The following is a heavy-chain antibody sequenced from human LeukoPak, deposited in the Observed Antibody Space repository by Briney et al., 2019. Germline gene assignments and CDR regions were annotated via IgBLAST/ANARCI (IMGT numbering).Heavy chain of an antibody. V-gene: IGHV3-48*01. Sequence: GGSLRLSCAASGFTFSSYSMKWVRQAPGKGLEWVSYISSSSSTIYYADSVKGRFTISRDNAKNSLDLQMNSLRAEDTAVYDCARDVRKLFDYWGQGTLVTVSS. CDR2: ISSSSSTI. CDR1: GFTFSSYS. CDR3: ARDVRKLFDY. J-gene: IGHJ4*02.